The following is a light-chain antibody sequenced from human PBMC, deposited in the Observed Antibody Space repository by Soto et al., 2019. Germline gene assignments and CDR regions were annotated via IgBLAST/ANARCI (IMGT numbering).Light chain of an antibody. J-gene: IGKJ4*01. Sequence: DIVMTQSPDSLAVSLGERATINCKSSQSVLYSSNNKNYLAWYQQKPGQPPKLLIYWASTRESGVPDRFSGSGSGTDFTLTISSLQAEDVAVYYCHQYYSTPRTFGGGTKVDI. V-gene: IGKV4-1*01. CDR3: HQYYSTPRT. CDR2: WAS. CDR1: QSVLYSSNNKNY.